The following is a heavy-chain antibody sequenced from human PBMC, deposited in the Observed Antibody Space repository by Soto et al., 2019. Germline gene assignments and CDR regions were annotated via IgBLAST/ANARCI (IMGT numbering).Heavy chain of an antibody. V-gene: IGHV3-64*01. CDR2: ISSNGVGT. J-gene: IGHJ6*03. CDR3: ARRARPGFYCMDV. CDR1: EFTLSGYA. D-gene: IGHD6-6*01. Sequence: EVQLAVSGGGLAQPGGSLRLSCAASEFTLSGYAMDWVRQAPGKGLEYVSGISSNGVGTYYANSVQGRFTISRDNSKNTVYLQMGSLRPEDMAVYYCARRARPGFYCMDVWGKGTTVSVSS.